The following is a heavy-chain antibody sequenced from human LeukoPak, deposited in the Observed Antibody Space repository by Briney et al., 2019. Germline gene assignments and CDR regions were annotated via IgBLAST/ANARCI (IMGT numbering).Heavy chain of an antibody. CDR3: ARGVYIAAAQYGY. D-gene: IGHD6-13*01. CDR2: IYYSGTT. J-gene: IGHJ4*02. CDR1: GGSISNDY. Sequence: PSETLSLTCTVSGGSISNDYWSWLRQPPWKGQQWLGYIYYSGTTNYNPSLKSRVTISVDTSKNQFSLKLNSVTAADTAVYYCARGVYIAAAQYGYWGQGTLVTVSS. V-gene: IGHV4-59*01.